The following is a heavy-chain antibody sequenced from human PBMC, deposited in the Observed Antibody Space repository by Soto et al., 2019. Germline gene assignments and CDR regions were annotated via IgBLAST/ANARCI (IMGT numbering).Heavy chain of an antibody. J-gene: IGHJ6*02. Sequence: SETLSLTGTVSGGSISSGDYYWSWIRQPPGKGLEWIGYIYYSGSTYYNPSLKSRVTISVDTSKNQFSLKLSSVTAADTAVYYCARGGAARQRNYYYYGMDVWGQGTTVTVSS. V-gene: IGHV4-30-4*01. CDR2: IYYSGST. CDR3: ARGGAARQRNYYYYGMDV. CDR1: GGSISSGDYY. D-gene: IGHD6-6*01.